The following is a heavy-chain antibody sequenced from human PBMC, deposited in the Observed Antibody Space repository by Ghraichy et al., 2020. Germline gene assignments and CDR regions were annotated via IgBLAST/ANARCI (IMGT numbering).Heavy chain of an antibody. J-gene: IGHJ3*02. V-gene: IGHV5-51*01. Sequence: GESLNISCKGSGYSFTSYWIGWVRQMPGKGLEWMGIIYPGDSDTRYSPSFQGQVTISADKSISTAYLQWSSLKAPDTAMYYWASHSSGYTRWDGAFDIWGQGKMVTVSS. CDR2: IYPGDSDT. D-gene: IGHD3-22*01. CDR1: GYSFTSYW. CDR3: ASHSSGYTRWDGAFDI.